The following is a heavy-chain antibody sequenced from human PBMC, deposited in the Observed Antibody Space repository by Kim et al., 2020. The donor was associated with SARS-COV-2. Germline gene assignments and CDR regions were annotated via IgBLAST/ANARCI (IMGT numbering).Heavy chain of an antibody. J-gene: IGHJ6*02. D-gene: IGHD1-26*01. CDR3: ARDVGKSWELSHYGMDV. V-gene: IGHV1-18*01. Sequence: ASVKVSCKASGYTFTSYGISWVRQAPGQGLEWMGWISAYNGNTNYAQKLQGRVTMTTDTSTSTAYMELRSLRSDDTAVYYCARDVGKSWELSHYGMDVWGQGTTVTVSS. CDR1: GYTFTSYG. CDR2: ISAYNGNT.